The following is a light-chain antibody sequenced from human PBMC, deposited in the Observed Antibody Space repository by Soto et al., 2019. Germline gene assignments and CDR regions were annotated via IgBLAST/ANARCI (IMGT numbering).Light chain of an antibody. CDR3: QHYNNRPPFT. CDR1: EDIRTS. V-gene: IGKV1-33*01. CDR2: GAS. Sequence: DIPMTQSPSSLSASVGARVSITCQASEDIRTSLSWFQHKPGRAPKLLIYGASYLETGVPSRFRGSGSGTDFTLTISSLQPEDIATYYCQHYNNRPPFTFGPGTIVDVK. J-gene: IGKJ3*01.